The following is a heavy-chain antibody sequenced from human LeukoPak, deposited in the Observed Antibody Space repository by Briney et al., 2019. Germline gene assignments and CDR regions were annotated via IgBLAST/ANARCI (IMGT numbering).Heavy chain of an antibody. D-gene: IGHD6-19*01. Sequence: GGSLRLSCAASGFSFSRYWMTWVRQAPGKGLEWLAIIKQDGSEKYYVDSVKGRFTISRDNAQNLVYLQLNSLRGDDTAVYYCAGGAGWTSDMWGQGTLVIVSS. CDR1: GFSFSRYW. CDR3: AGGAGWTSDM. CDR2: IKQDGSEK. V-gene: IGHV3-7*01. J-gene: IGHJ3*02.